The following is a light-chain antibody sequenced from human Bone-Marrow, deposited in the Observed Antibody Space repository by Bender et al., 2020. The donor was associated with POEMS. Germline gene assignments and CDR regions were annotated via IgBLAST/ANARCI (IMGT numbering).Light chain of an antibody. Sequence: QLLVSQSPSASASLGALVKLTCTLSSGHSSYAIAWHQQQPEKGPRYLMKVNSDGSHNKGDGIPDRFSGSSSGAERYLTISSLQSEDEADYYCQTWGTGIQVFGGGTKLTVL. V-gene: IGLV4-69*01. CDR3: QTWGTGIQV. CDR2: VNSDGSH. J-gene: IGLJ2*01. CDR1: SGHSSYA.